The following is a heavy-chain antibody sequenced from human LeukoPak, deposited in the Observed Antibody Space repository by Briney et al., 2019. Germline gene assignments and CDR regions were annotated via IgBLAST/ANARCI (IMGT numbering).Heavy chain of an antibody. V-gene: IGHV4-39*02. Sequence: SETLSLTCTVSGDSTSRSTYYWAWIRQPPGKGLEWIGSVYYGRSPYFNPSLESRATISVDTSKNHFSLKMSSVTAADTAVYYCARSSGTGTFSYWGQGTLVTVSS. D-gene: IGHD6-25*01. CDR3: ARSSGTGTFSY. J-gene: IGHJ4*02. CDR1: GDSTSRSTYY. CDR2: VYYGRSP.